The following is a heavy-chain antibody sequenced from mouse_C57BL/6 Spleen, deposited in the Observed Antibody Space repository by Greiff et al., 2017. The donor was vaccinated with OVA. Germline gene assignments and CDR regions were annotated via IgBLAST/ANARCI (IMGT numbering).Heavy chain of an antibody. D-gene: IGHD2-1*01. Sequence: EESGPGLVKPSQSLSLTCSVTGYSITSGYYWNWIRQFPGNKLEWMGYISYDGSNNYNPSLKNRISITRDTSKNQFFLKLNSVTTEDTATYYCARRELYYGNYEGYFDVWGTGTTVTVSS. CDR3: ARRELYYGNYEGYFDV. J-gene: IGHJ1*03. CDR2: ISYDGSN. CDR1: GYSITSGYY. V-gene: IGHV3-6*01.